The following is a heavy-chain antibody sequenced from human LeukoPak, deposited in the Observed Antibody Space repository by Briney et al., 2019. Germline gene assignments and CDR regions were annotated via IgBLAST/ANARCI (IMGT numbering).Heavy chain of an antibody. D-gene: IGHD3-9*01. V-gene: IGHV3-21*01. Sequence: GGSLRLSCAASGFTFSSYSMNWVRQAPGKGLEWVSSISSSSSYIYYADSVKGRFTISRDNAKNPLYLQMNSLRAEDTAVYYCARDAIALYDILTGYYPYYFDYWGQGTLVTVSS. CDR3: ARDAIALYDILTGYYPYYFDY. J-gene: IGHJ4*02. CDR2: ISSSSSYI. CDR1: GFTFSSYS.